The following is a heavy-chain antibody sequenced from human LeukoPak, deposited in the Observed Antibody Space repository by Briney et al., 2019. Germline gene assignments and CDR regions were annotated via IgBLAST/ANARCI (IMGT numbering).Heavy chain of an antibody. D-gene: IGHD6-19*01. CDR3: AKSHSIAVAGTEFDY. J-gene: IGHJ4*02. CDR2: ISGSGGST. V-gene: IGHV3-23*01. Sequence: GGSLRLSCAASGLTFSSYAMSWVRQAPGKGLEWVSAISGSGGSTYYADSVKGRFTISRDNSKNTLYLQMNSLRAEDTAVYYCAKSHSIAVAGTEFDYWGQGTLVTVSS. CDR1: GLTFSSYA.